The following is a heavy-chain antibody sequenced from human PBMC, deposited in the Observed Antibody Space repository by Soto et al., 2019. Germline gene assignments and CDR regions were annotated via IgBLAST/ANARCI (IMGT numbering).Heavy chain of an antibody. CDR3: ARDRTMYYDFWSGLDAFDI. Sequence: ASVKVSCKASGYTFTSCAMHWVRQAPGQRLEWMGWINAGNGNTKYSQKFQGRVTITRDTSASTAYMELSSLRSEDTAVYYCARDRTMYYDFWSGLDAFDIWGQGTMVTVSS. CDR2: INAGNGNT. D-gene: IGHD3-3*01. J-gene: IGHJ3*02. CDR1: GYTFTSCA. V-gene: IGHV1-3*01.